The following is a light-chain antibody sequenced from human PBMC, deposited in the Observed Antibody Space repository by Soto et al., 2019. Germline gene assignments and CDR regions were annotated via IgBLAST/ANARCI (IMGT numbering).Light chain of an antibody. V-gene: IGKV3-20*01. CDR3: QQYGSLPRT. CDR2: GAS. CDR1: QSVSSY. Sequence: EIVLTQSPGTLSLSPGERATLSCRASQSVSSYLAWYQQKPGQAPRLLFYGASSRATGIPDRFSGSGSGTDFTLTISRLEPEDFAVYYCQQYGSLPRTFGQGTKVEIK. J-gene: IGKJ1*01.